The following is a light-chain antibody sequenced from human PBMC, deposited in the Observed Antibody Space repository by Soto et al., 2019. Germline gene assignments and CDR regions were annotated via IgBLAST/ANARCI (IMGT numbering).Light chain of an antibody. CDR1: SSDVGGYND. V-gene: IGLV2-8*01. J-gene: IGLJ1*01. CDR2: EVS. Sequence: QSVLTQPPSASGSPAQSVTISCTGTSSDVGGYNDVSWYQQHPGKAPKLMLYEVSKRPSGVPDRSSGSKSGNTASLTVSGLQAEDEADYYCSSYAGSNNSSVFGTGTKLTVL. CDR3: SSYAGSNNSSV.